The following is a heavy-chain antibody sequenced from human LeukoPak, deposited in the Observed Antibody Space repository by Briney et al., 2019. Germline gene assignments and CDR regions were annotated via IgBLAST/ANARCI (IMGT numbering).Heavy chain of an antibody. Sequence: GGSLRLSCAASGFTFSSYSMNWVRQAPGKGLVWVSRINTDGSSTSYADSVKGRFTISRDNAKNRLYVQMNSLRAEDTAVYYCATGSGLWSPDYWGQGTLVTVSS. V-gene: IGHV3-74*01. D-gene: IGHD5-18*01. CDR3: ATGSGLWSPDY. CDR1: GFTFSSYS. J-gene: IGHJ4*02. CDR2: INTDGSST.